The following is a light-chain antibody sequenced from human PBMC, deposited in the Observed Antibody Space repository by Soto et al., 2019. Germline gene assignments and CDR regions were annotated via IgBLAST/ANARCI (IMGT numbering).Light chain of an antibody. CDR2: GAS. J-gene: IGKJ1*01. CDR3: QQYNNWPRT. V-gene: IGKV3-15*01. Sequence: ELVMTQSPATLSVSPGERATLSCRASQSVSSNLAWYQQKFGQAPRLLIYGASTRATGIPARFSGSGSGTEFTLTISSLQSEDLAVYYCQQYNNWPRTFGQGTKVEIK. CDR1: QSVSSN.